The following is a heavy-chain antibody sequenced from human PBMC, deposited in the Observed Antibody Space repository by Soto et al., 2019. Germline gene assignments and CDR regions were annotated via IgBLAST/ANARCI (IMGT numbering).Heavy chain of an antibody. CDR2: IYSVGST. D-gene: IGHD3-22*01. CDR1: GFTVSSNY. Sequence: GGSLRLSCAASGFTVSSNYMSWVRQAPGKGLEWVSVIYSVGSTYYADSVKGRFTISRDNSKNTLYLQMNSLRAEDTAVYYCARGYYYDSSGSDFDYWGQGTLVTVSS. J-gene: IGHJ4*02. CDR3: ARGYYYDSSGSDFDY. V-gene: IGHV3-53*01.